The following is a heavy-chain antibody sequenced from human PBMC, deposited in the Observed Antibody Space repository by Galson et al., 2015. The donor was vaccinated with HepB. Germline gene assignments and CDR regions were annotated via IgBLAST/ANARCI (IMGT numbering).Heavy chain of an antibody. D-gene: IGHD4-17*01. J-gene: IGHJ4*02. CDR3: AKKGGDGDYWCLFDS. CDR2: ISDDARST. V-gene: IGHV3-23*01. CDR1: GFTFSRLA. Sequence: SLRLSCAASGFTFSRLAISWVRQAPGKGLEWVSAISDDARSTSYADSVRGRLTISRDNSKNTLYLHINSLRAEDTAVYYCAKKGGDGDYWCLFDSWGQGTLVTVSS.